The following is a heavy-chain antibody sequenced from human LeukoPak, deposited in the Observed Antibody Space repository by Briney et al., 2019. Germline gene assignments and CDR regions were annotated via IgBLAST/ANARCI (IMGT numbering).Heavy chain of an antibody. V-gene: IGHV3-33*08. Sequence: GGSLRLSCAASGFTFSSYGMHWVRQAPGKGLEWVAVIWYDGSNKYYADSVKGRFTISRDNSKNTLYLQMNSLRAEDTAVYYCAREQARLYAFDIWGQGTMVTVSS. CDR1: GFTFSSYG. CDR3: AREQARLYAFDI. D-gene: IGHD5-12*01. J-gene: IGHJ3*02. CDR2: IWYDGSNK.